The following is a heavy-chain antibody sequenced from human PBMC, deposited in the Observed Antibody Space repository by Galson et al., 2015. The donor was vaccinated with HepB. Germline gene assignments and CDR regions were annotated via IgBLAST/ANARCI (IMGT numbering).Heavy chain of an antibody. J-gene: IGHJ4*02. Sequence: SVKVSCKASAHTFLNYGFSWVRQAPGQGLEWMGWIKSNNGNTDYAQKVQGRVTLTTDTSTSTAYMELRSLTSDDTAVYYCATPSCASTWCSPDHYLDHWGQGTLLTVSS. V-gene: IGHV1-18*01. D-gene: IGHD2-2*01. CDR2: IKSNNGNT. CDR1: AHTFLNYG. CDR3: ATPSCASTWCSPDHYLDH.